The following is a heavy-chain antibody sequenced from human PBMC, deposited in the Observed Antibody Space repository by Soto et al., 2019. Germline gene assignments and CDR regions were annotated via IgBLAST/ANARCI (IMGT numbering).Heavy chain of an antibody. V-gene: IGHV3-30-3*01. CDR3: AREAHNGGMDV. Sequence: PGGSLILSCASAGFTFSNYSMHWVHQAPGKGLEWVAVISYDGTNKYYADSVKGRFTISRDNSKSTLYLQMSSLRSEDTAVYYCAREAHNGGMDVWGQGTTVTVSS. J-gene: IGHJ6*02. CDR2: ISYDGTNK. D-gene: IGHD1-1*01. CDR1: GFTFSNYS.